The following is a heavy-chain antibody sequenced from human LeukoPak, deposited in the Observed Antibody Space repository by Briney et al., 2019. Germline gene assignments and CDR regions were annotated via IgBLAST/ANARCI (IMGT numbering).Heavy chain of an antibody. CDR3: ASFPIVEYYYDSSGYYTQNYYYYGMDV. D-gene: IGHD3-22*01. CDR2: ISSSGSTI. V-gene: IGHV3-11*01. J-gene: IGHJ6*02. Sequence: PGGSLRLSCAASGFTYSDYYMSWIRQAPGKGLEWVSYISSSGSTIYYADSVKGRFTISRDNAKNSLYLQMNSLRAEDTAVYYCASFPIVEYYYDSSGYYTQNYYYYGMDVWGQGTTVTVSS. CDR1: GFTYSDYY.